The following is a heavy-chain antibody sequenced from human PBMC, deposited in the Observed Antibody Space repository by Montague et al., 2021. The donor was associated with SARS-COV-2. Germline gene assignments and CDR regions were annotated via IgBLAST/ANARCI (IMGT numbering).Heavy chain of an antibody. J-gene: IGHJ6*02. V-gene: IGHV4-59*01. CDR2: IYYSGST. CDR1: GGSINPYY. Sequence: SETLSLTCAVSGGSINPYYWSWIRQPPGKGLEWIGYIYYSGSTNYNPSLESRVTILVDTSKKQFSLKLKSMTAADTAVYYCARRRGHYGMDVWGQGTMITVSS. CDR3: ARRRGHYGMDV.